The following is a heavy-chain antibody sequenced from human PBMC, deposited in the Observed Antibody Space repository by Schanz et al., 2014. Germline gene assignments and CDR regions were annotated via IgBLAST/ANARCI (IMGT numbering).Heavy chain of an antibody. J-gene: IGHJ5*02. Sequence: QVQLIQSGAEVKKPGASVKVSCTASGYTFTSYDINWVRQAPGQGLEWLGWMNPNSGNPGFAQKFRGRVTMTRNTSMSTAYIELHIRTSEDAAVYYCARGRGCTGGSCYSWFDLWGQGTLVTVAS. D-gene: IGHD2-15*01. CDR2: MNPNSGNP. CDR3: ARGRGCTGGSCYSWFDL. V-gene: IGHV1-8*01. CDR1: GYTFTSYD.